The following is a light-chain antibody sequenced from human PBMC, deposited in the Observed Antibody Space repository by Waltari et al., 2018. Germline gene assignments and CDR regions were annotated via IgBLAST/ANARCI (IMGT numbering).Light chain of an antibody. Sequence: DIRMTQSPSSLSASVGARVTITCRASQSIRRYLNWYQQKPGKAPKLLIYVVSTLESGVPSRFRGSGSGTEFTLTISDLQPEDFGTYYCQQSYSSPPNFGQGTKVEI. CDR2: VVS. CDR3: QQSYSSPPN. CDR1: QSIRRY. V-gene: IGKV1-39*01. J-gene: IGKJ1*01.